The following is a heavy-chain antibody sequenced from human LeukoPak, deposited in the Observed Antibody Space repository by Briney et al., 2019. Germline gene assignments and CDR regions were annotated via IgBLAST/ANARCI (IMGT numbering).Heavy chain of an antibody. CDR2: ISAYNGNT. V-gene: IGHV1-18*04. CDR3: ARDRDLYHYYYMDV. Sequence: GASVKVSCKTSGYTFTSYYMHWVRQAPGQGLEWMGWISAYNGNTNYAQKLQGRVTMTTDTSTSTAYMELRSLRSDDTAVYYCARDRDLYHYYYMDVWGKGTTVTVSS. CDR1: GYTFTSYY. J-gene: IGHJ6*03.